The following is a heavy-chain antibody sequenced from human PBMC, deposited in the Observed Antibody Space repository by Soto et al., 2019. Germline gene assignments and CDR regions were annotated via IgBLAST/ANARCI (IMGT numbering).Heavy chain of an antibody. V-gene: IGHV3-30*18. Sequence: QVQLVESGGGVVQPGRSLRLSCAASGFTFSSYAMHWVRQAPGKGLEWVAVISYDGSKKYYADSVKGRFTISRDNSKNALYLQINRLRAEDTAVFYCAKVGNSGYYSYFDNWGQGTLVTVSS. D-gene: IGHD3-3*01. CDR2: ISYDGSKK. J-gene: IGHJ4*02. CDR3: AKVGNSGYYSYFDN. CDR1: GFTFSSYA.